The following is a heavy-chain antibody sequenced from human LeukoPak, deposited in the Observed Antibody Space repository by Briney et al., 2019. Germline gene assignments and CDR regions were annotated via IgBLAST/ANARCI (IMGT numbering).Heavy chain of an antibody. V-gene: IGHV3-74*01. CDR2: INGDGSST. CDR3: ARGPPWYFDL. Sequence: GGSLRLSCAASGFTFSDYWMRWVRQAPGKGLVWVSRINGDGSSTAYAGSVKGRFTISRDNAKNRLDLQMNSLTAEDPAVYYCARGPPWYFDLWGRGTLVTVSS. CDR1: GFTFSDYW. J-gene: IGHJ2*01. D-gene: IGHD6-25*01.